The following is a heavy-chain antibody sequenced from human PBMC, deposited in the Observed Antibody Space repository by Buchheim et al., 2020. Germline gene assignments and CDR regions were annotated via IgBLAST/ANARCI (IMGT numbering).Heavy chain of an antibody. V-gene: IGHV3-30*18. CDR1: GFTFSSYG. Sequence: QVQLVESGGGVVQPGRSLRLSCAASGFTFSSYGMHWVRQAPGKGLEWVAVISYDGSNKYYADSVKGRFTISRDNSKNTLYLQMNSLRAEDTAVYYCAKDTYSSGWYADVDYGGQGTL. CDR3: AKDTYSSGWYADVDY. CDR2: ISYDGSNK. D-gene: IGHD6-19*01. J-gene: IGHJ4*02.